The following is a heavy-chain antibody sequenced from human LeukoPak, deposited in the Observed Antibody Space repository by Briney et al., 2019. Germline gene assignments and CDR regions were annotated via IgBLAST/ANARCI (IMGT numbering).Heavy chain of an antibody. J-gene: IGHJ4*02. CDR3: AKGGVGATDFDY. CDR1: GFTFSSYG. Sequence: GSLRLSCAASGFTFSSYGMHWVRQAPGKGLEWVAVISYDGSNKYYADSVKGRFTISRDNSKNTLYLQMNSLRAEDTAVYYCAKGGVGATDFDYWGQGALVTVSS. D-gene: IGHD1-26*01. CDR2: ISYDGSNK. V-gene: IGHV3-30*18.